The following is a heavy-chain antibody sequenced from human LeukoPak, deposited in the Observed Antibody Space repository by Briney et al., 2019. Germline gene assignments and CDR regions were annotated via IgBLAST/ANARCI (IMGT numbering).Heavy chain of an antibody. D-gene: IGHD3-10*01. CDR2: IYYSGST. Sequence: PSETLSLTCTVSGGSISSSSYYRGWIRQPPGKGLEWIGSIYYSGSTYYNPSLKSRVTISVDTSKNQFSLKLSSVTAADTAVYYCARLKDRITRSDYFDYWGQGTLVTVSS. CDR1: GGSISSSSYY. V-gene: IGHV4-39*01. J-gene: IGHJ4*02. CDR3: ARLKDRITRSDYFDY.